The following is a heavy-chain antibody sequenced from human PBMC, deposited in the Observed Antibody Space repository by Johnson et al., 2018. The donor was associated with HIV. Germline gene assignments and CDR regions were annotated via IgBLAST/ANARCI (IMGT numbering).Heavy chain of an antibody. D-gene: IGHD3-22*01. CDR2: ISDDGTNT. CDR1: EFSFSTYA. V-gene: IGHV3-30-3*01. Sequence: QVQLVESGGGVVQPERSLRLSCAASEFSFSTYAMRWVRQAPGKGLEGVAVISDDGTNTDYADAVEGRLNISRDNSKNTLYLQMKSLGAEDTAVDYCVRDGNYYDRSGYRVDAFDVWGQGTMVTVSS. CDR3: VRDGNYYDRSGYRVDAFDV. J-gene: IGHJ3*01.